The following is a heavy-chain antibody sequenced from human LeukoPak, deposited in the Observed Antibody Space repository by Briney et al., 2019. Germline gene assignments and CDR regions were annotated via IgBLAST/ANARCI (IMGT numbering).Heavy chain of an antibody. CDR3: ARDGMPHSRITMVRGVPELRPLDY. CDR1: GGSISSSSYY. J-gene: IGHJ4*02. D-gene: IGHD3-10*01. Sequence: PSETLSLTCTVSGGSISSSSYYWGWIRQPPGKGLEWIGSIYYSGSTYYNPSLKSRVTISVDTSENQFSLKLSSVTAADTAVYYCARDGMPHSRITMVRGVPELRPLDYWGQGTLVTVSS. CDR2: IYYSGST. V-gene: IGHV4-39*07.